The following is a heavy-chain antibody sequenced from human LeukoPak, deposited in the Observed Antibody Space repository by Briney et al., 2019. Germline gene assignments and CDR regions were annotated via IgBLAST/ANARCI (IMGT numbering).Heavy chain of an antibody. D-gene: IGHD5-18*01. CDR2: IYYSGST. CDR1: GGSISSYY. CDR3: ARRAYSYGPLSYWYFDL. J-gene: IGHJ2*01. V-gene: IGHV4-59*08. Sequence: PSETLSLTCTVSGGSISSYYWSWIRQPPGKGLEWIGYIYYSGSTNYNPSLKSRVTISVDTSKNQFSLKLSSVTAADTAVYYCARRAYSYGPLSYWYFDLWGRGTLVTVSS.